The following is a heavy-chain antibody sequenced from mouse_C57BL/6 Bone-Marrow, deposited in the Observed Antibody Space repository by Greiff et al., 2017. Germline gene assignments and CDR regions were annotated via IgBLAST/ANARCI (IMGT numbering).Heavy chain of an antibody. CDR1: GYTFTDHT. J-gene: IGHJ1*03. Sequence: VQLQQSDAELVKPGASVKISCKVSGYTFTDHTIHWMKQRPEQGLEWIGYIYPRDGSTKYNEKFKGKATLTADKSSSTAYMQLNSLKSEDSAVYFCAIGDDGYYISYWYFGVWGTGTTVSVAS. D-gene: IGHD2-3*01. CDR3: AIGDDGYYISYWYFGV. CDR2: IYPRDGST. V-gene: IGHV1-78*01.